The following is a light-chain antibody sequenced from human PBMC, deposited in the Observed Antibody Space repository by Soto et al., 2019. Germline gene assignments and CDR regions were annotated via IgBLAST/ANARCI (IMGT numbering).Light chain of an antibody. Sequence: DTELTQSPATLSLSPGERATLTCRASHSVSNYLGWYQEQPGKPPKLLISVASTLQSGVPSRFSGSGSGTDFTLTISSLQPEDVATYYCQKYNSAPWTFGQGTKVEIK. CDR3: QKYNSAPWT. CDR1: HSVSNY. V-gene: IGKV1-27*01. J-gene: IGKJ1*01. CDR2: VAS.